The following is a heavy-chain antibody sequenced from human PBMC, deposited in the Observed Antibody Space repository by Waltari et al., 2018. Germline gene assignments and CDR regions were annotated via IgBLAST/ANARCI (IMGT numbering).Heavy chain of an antibody. D-gene: IGHD2-2*02. V-gene: IGHV1-69*02. J-gene: IGHJ3*02. CDR3: ASAIRDAFDI. Sequence: QVQLVQSGAEVKKPGSSVKVSCKASGGTFSSYTISWVRQAPGQGLEWMGRIIPILGIANYAQKAQGRVTITADKSTSTAYMELSSLRSEDTAVYYCASAIRDAFDIWGQGTMVTVSS. CDR2: IIPILGIA. CDR1: GGTFSSYT.